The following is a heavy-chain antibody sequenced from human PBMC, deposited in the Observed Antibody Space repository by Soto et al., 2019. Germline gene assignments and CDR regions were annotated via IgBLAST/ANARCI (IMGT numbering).Heavy chain of an antibody. CDR2: ISATGGGT. J-gene: IGHJ4*02. Sequence: PGGSLRLSCAASAFKFSNYAMSWVRQAPGKGLEWVSLISATGGGTYYADSVKGRFTISRDNSHNTLYLQVHSLTAEDTAVYYCAKHRGEGGNSAFYFDNWCQDDQLTVSS. D-gene: IGHD3-10*01. V-gene: IGHV3-23*01. CDR1: AFKFSNYA. CDR3: AKHRGEGGNSAFYFDN.